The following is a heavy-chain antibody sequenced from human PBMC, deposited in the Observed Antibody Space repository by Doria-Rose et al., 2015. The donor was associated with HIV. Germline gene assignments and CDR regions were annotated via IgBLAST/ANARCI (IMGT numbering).Heavy chain of an antibody. CDR2: INYSGTT. V-gene: IGHV4-34*01. CDR3: TRGVRQLVYYYYMDV. J-gene: IGHJ6*03. CDR1: GGSFSGYY. D-gene: IGHD3-10*01. Sequence: QVQLQQWGAGLLRPSETLSLTCAVYGGSFSGYYWTWIRQPPGKGLEWIGEINYSGTTRYNPSLKSRATISVDTSKNQFSLNLTSVTAADTAVYYCTRGVRQLVYYYYMDVWAKGTKVTV.